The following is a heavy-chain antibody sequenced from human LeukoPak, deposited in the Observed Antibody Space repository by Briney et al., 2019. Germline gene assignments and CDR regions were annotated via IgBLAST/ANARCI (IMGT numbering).Heavy chain of an antibody. Sequence: GRSLRLSCAASGFTFSSYAMHWVRQAPGKGLEWVAVISYDGSNKYYADSVKGRFTISRDNSKNTLYLQMNSLRAEDTAVYYCARDSYAVQGPNWFDPWGQGTLVTVSS. V-gene: IGHV3-30*04. CDR1: GFTFSSYA. CDR2: ISYDGSNK. J-gene: IGHJ5*02. D-gene: IGHD3-10*01. CDR3: ARDSYAVQGPNWFDP.